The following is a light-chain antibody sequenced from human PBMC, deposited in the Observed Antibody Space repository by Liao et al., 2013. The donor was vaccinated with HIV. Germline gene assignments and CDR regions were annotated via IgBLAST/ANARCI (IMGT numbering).Light chain of an antibody. CDR1: NIGSKS. CDR3: QAWDSSILYV. Sequence: SSVLTQPPSVSVAPGKTATITCGGNNIGSKSVHWYQQKPGQAPLLVIYYDYDRPSGIPERFSGSNSGNTATLTISGTQAMDEADYYCQAWDSSILYVFGTGTKVTVL. V-gene: IGLV3-21*01. J-gene: IGLJ1*01. CDR2: YDY.